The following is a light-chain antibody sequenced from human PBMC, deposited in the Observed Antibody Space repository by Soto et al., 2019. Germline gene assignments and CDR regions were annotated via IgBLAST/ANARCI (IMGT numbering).Light chain of an antibody. CDR2: GNS. V-gene: IGLV1-40*01. Sequence: QAVVTQPPSVSGAPGQRVTISCTGNSSNIGAGYDVNWYQQFLGTAPKLLIYGNSDRPSGVPDRFSGSKSGTSASLAITGLQSEDEADYYCQSYDSSLSVGVFGGGTKLTAL. CDR3: QSYDSSLSVGV. CDR1: SSNIGAGYD. J-gene: IGLJ2*01.